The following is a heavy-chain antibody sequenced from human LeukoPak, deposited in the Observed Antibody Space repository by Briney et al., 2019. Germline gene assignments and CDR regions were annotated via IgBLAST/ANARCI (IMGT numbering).Heavy chain of an antibody. CDR2: IRYDGSSK. D-gene: IGHD3-22*01. J-gene: IGHJ4*02. Sequence: PGGSLRLSCAASGFTFSSFAMHWVRQAPGKGLEWVAFIRYDGSSKSYADSVKGRFTISRDNSKNTLYLQMNSLRPEDTAVYYCANVSLYDNSGYGDYWGQGTLVTVSS. CDR1: GFTFSSFA. CDR3: ANVSLYDNSGYGDY. V-gene: IGHV3-30*02.